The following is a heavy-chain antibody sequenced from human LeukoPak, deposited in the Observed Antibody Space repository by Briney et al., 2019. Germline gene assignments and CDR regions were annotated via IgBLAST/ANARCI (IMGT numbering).Heavy chain of an antibody. J-gene: IGHJ6*03. D-gene: IGHD5/OR15-5a*01. CDR1: GGSISSYY. CDR2: IYTSGST. CDR3: ARDGSTIPGGDYMGV. Sequence: SETLSLTCTVSGGSISSYYWSWIRQPAGKGLEWIGRIYTSGSTNYNPSLKSRVTISVDKSKNQFSLKLSSVTAADTAVYYCARDGSTIPGGDYMGVWGKGTTVTVSS. V-gene: IGHV4-4*07.